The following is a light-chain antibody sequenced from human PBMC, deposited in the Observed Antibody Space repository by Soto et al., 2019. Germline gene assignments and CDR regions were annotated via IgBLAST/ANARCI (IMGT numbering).Light chain of an antibody. CDR1: QTLRSGY. V-gene: IGKV3-20*01. Sequence: DIVSTQTPGTLSLSPGARAPLSCRASQTLRSGYLAWYQHNPGQAPRLLIYDVSSRTTGIPDRFSGSGSGTEFTLTINSLQSEDFVVYYCQQYDNWPPTFGQGTRLEIK. CDR2: DVS. J-gene: IGKJ5*01. CDR3: QQYDNWPPT.